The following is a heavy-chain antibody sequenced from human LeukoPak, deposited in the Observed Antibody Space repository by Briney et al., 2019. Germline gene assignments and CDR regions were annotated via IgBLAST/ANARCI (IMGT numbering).Heavy chain of an antibody. D-gene: IGHD4-23*01. CDR2: LYIGGTT. Sequence: GGSLRLSCAAAGFTVSDNYMTWVRQAPGKGLEWVSVLYIGGTTRNADSGKGRFTISRDNSKNMVYLQMNSLRVEDPAVYYCARVGDYGGPWAGRPYWGQGTLVTVSS. V-gene: IGHV3-66*02. J-gene: IGHJ4*02. CDR1: GFTVSDNY. CDR3: ARVGDYGGPWAGRPY.